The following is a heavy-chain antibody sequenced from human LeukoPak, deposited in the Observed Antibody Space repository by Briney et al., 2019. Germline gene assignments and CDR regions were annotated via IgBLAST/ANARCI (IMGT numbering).Heavy chain of an antibody. Sequence: PSETLSLTCAVYGGSFTDYYWTWIRQPPGKGLEWIGEVNHSGSTNYNPSLKSRVTMSVDTSKNQFSLKVTSVTAADTAVYFCARSSVSRYYYYYYMDVWGKGTTVTVSS. J-gene: IGHJ6*03. CDR1: GGSFTDYY. CDR2: VNHSGST. CDR3: ARSSVSRYYYYYYMDV. V-gene: IGHV4-34*01.